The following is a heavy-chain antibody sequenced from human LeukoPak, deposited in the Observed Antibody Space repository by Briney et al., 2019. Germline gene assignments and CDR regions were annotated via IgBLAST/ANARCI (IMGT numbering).Heavy chain of an antibody. V-gene: IGHV4-39*02. D-gene: IGHD2-2*01. CDR3: ARGLSTVVY. J-gene: IGHJ4*02. Sequence: SETLSLACSVSGGSISSRSYQWGWIRQPPGKGLEWIGSIYYSGSTYYNPSLKSRVTISADTSKNQFSLKLSSVTAADTAVYYCARGLSTVVYWGQGTLVTVSS. CDR2: IYYSGST. CDR1: GGSISSRSYQ.